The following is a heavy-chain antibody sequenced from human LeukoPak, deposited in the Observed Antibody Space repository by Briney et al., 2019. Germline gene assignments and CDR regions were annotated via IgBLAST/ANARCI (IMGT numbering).Heavy chain of an antibody. CDR1: GYTFTGYY. V-gene: IGHV1-2*02. CDR3: ATSITGTTGTRTKTLYNWFDP. D-gene: IGHD1-7*01. CDR2: INPNSGGT. J-gene: IGHJ5*02. Sequence: ASVKVSCKASGYTFTGYYMHWVRQAPGQGLEWMGWINPNSGGTNYAQKFQGRVTMTRDTSISTAYMELSRLRSDDTAVYYCATSITGTTGTRTKTLYNWFDPWGQGTLVTVST.